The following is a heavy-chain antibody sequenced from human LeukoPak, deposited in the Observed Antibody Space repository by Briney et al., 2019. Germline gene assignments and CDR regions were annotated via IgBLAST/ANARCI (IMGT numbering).Heavy chain of an antibody. CDR3: ARGEASGLPFDH. CDR2: TYYTGYT. V-gene: IGHV4-59*01. J-gene: IGHJ4*02. CDR1: GASISSCY. Sequence: SETLSLTCTVSGASISSCYWGWIRQPPGKGLEWIAYTYYTGYTNYSPALNNRVTISLDTSKHQFSLTVNSVTAADTAAYYYARGEASGLPFDHWGQGTLVTVSS. D-gene: IGHD1-26*01.